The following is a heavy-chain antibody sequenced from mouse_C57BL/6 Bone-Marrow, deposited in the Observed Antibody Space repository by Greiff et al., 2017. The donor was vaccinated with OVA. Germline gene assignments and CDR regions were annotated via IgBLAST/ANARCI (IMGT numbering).Heavy chain of an antibody. D-gene: IGHD2-1*01. V-gene: IGHV1-4*01. Sequence: QVQLQQSGAELARPGASVKMSCKASGYTFTSYTMHWVKQRPRQGLEWIGYINPSSGYTKYNQKFKDKATLTADKSSSTAYMQLSSLTSEDSAVYYCARYGNYQDFDYWGQGTTLTVSS. CDR1: GYTFTSYT. J-gene: IGHJ2*01. CDR2: INPSSGYT. CDR3: ARYGNYQDFDY.